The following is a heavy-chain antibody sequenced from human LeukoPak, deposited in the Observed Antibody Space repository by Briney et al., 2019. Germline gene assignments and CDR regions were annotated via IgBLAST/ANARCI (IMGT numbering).Heavy chain of an antibody. V-gene: IGHV4-39*01. CDR2: ISYRGNS. CDR1: GGSISSSAYY. Sequence: PSETLSLTCTVSGGSISSSAYYWGWIRQPPGKGLEWIGSISYRGNSYYNASLKRRVNISVDTARNQFSLRLSSVTAADTAVYYCARRTTMVRGEYFDFWGQGTLVTVSS. CDR3: ARRTTMVRGEYFDF. J-gene: IGHJ4*02. D-gene: IGHD3-10*01.